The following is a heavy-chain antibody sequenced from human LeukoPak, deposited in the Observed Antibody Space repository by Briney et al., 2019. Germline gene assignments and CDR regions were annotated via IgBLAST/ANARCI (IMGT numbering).Heavy chain of an antibody. Sequence: SETLSLTCTVSGGSISSSSYYWGWIRQPPGKGLEWIGSIYYSGSTYYNPSLKSRVTISVDTSKNQFSLKLSSVTAADTAVYYCARDTREGSLDYWGQGTLVTVSS. V-gene: IGHV4-39*07. D-gene: IGHD2-15*01. CDR1: GGSISSSSYY. CDR3: ARDTREGSLDY. J-gene: IGHJ4*02. CDR2: IYYSGST.